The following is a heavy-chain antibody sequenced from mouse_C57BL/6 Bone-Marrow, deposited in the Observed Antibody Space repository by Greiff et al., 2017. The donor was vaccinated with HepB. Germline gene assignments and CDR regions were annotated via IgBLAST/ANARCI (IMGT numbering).Heavy chain of an antibody. Sequence: EVQLQQSGPGLVKPSQSLSLTCSVTGYSITCGYYWNWIRQFPGKKLEWMGYISYDGSNYYNQTHKNRISITRDTAKNQFFLKLNPVTTEDTATYYRARDHTGFYYCKGPFMDYWGQGNSVTVSS. V-gene: IGHV3-6*01. J-gene: IGHJ4*01. CDR2: ISYDGSN. CDR1: GYSITCGYY. D-gene: IGHD1-1*01. CDR3: ARDHTGFYYCKGPFMDY.